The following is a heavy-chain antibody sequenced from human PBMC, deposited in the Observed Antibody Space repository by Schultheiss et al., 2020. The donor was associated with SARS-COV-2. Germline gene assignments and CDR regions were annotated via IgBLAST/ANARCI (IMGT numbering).Heavy chain of an antibody. Sequence: KVSCKASGYTFTSYWIGWVRQMPGKGLEWMGIIYPGDSDTRYSPSFQGQVTISADKSISTAYLQWSSLKASDTAMYYCARVRGNYWYFDFWGRGTLVTVSS. V-gene: IGHV5-51*01. J-gene: IGHJ2*01. CDR3: ARVRGNYWYFDF. CDR2: IYPGDSDT. CDR1: GYTFTSYW.